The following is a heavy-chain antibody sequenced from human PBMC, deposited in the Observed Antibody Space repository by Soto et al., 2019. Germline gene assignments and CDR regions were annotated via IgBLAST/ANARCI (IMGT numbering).Heavy chain of an antibody. CDR1: GYSFLNYW. J-gene: IGHJ4*02. D-gene: IGHD5-18*01. CDR2: IYPGDSDA. CDR3: ARHIVDTSMTASFNY. V-gene: IGHV5-51*01. Sequence: GESLKIACKTSGYSFLNYWIGWVRQMPGKGLEWMGIIYPGDSDARYSPSFQGQVTISADKSISTVYLQWSSLKASDTAMYYCARHIVDTSMTASFNYWGQGTQVTVSS.